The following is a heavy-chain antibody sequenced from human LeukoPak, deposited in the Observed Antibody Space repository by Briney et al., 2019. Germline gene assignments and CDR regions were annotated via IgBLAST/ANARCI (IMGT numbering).Heavy chain of an antibody. Sequence: GGSLRLSCAASGFTFSSYWMSWVRQAPGKGLEWVTNIKQDGSEKYYVDSVKGRFTISRDNSKNTLYLQMNSLRAEDTAVYYCAELGITMIGGVWGKGTTVTISS. CDR2: IKQDGSEK. CDR3: AELGITMIGGV. D-gene: IGHD3-10*02. CDR1: GFTFSSYW. J-gene: IGHJ6*04. V-gene: IGHV3-7*01.